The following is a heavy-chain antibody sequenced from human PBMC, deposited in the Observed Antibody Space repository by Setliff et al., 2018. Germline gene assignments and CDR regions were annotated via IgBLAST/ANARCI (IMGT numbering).Heavy chain of an antibody. CDR1: GFTFSSYG. D-gene: IGHD3-16*02. Sequence: GGSLRLSCAASGFTFSSYGMHWVRQAPGKGLEWVTFIQHDGNIKHYADSVKGRCTISRDNSKNTLYLEMSSLRPEDTAVYYCAKVIGGYPPKPSDYWGQGTLVTVSS. V-gene: IGHV3-30*02. CDR2: IQHDGNIK. CDR3: AKVIGGYPPKPSDY. J-gene: IGHJ4*02.